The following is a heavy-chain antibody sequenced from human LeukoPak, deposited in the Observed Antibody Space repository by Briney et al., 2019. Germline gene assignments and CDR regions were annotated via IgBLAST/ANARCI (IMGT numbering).Heavy chain of an antibody. V-gene: IGHV3-23*01. J-gene: IGHJ4*02. CDR1: GFTFSSYA. Sequence: GGSLRLSCAASGFTFSSYAMSWVRQAPGKGLEWVSAISGSGGSTYYADSVKGRFTISRDNSKNTLYLQLNSLRTEDTAIYYCARGGVRRGYYDYWGQGTLVTVSS. CDR3: ARGGVRRGYYDY. CDR2: ISGSGGST. D-gene: IGHD1-14*01.